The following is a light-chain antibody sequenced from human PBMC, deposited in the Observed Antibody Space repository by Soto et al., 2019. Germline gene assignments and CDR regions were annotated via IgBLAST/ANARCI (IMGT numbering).Light chain of an antibody. Sequence: QSVLTQPPSASGTPGQRITISCSGSSSNIGSHTVNWHQQVPGTAPKLLIYSNNERPSGVPDRFSGSKSGTSASLAISGRQSGDEDDYYCAAWDDSLNGVIFGGGTKLTVL. CDR1: SSNIGSHT. V-gene: IGLV1-44*01. CDR2: SNN. J-gene: IGLJ2*01. CDR3: AAWDDSLNGVI.